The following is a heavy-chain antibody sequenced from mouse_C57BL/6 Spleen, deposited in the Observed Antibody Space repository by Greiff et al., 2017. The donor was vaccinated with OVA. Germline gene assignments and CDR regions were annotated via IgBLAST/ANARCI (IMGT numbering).Heavy chain of an antibody. J-gene: IGHJ1*03. CDR3: TRAIYYGYDWYFDV. Sequence: VQLQQSGAELVRPGASVTLSCKASGFTFTDYDMHWVKQTPVHGLEWIGAIDPETGGTAYNQKFKGKAILTADKSSSTAYMELRSLTSEDSAVYYSTRAIYYGYDWYFDVWGTGTTVTVSS. D-gene: IGHD2-2*01. CDR2: IDPETGGT. CDR1: GFTFTDYD. V-gene: IGHV1-15*01.